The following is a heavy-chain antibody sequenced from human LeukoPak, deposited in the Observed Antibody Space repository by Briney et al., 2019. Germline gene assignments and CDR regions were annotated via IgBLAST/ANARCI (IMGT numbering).Heavy chain of an antibody. D-gene: IGHD3-10*01. CDR2: INHSGST. CDR1: GGSFSGYY. J-gene: IGHJ4*02. CDR3: ASHYYGAGSYYNLLDY. Sequence: SETLSLTCAVYGGSFSGYYWSWTRQPPGKGLEWIGEINHSGSTNYNPSLKSRVTISVDTSKNQFSLKLRSVTAADTAVYYCASHYYGAGSYYNLLDYWGQGTLVTVSS. V-gene: IGHV4-34*01.